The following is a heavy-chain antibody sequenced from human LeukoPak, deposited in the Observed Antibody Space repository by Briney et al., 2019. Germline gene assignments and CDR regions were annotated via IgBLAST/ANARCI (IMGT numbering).Heavy chain of an antibody. CDR3: ARDAAARPNYFDY. D-gene: IGHD6-6*01. V-gene: IGHV1-69*13. CDR1: GGTFISYA. J-gene: IGHJ4*02. Sequence: ASVKVSCKASGGTFISYAISWVRQAPGQGLAWMGRIIPIFGTANYVQKFQGRVTITPEESTSTAYMWLSTLRSEDTAVYYCARDAAARPNYFDYWGQGTLVTVSS. CDR2: IIPIFGTA.